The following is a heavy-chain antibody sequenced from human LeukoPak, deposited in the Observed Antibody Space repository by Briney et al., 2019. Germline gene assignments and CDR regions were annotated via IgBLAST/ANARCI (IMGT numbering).Heavy chain of an antibody. Sequence: RASVKVSCKASGYTFTGYYMHWVRQAPGQGLEWMGWINTNTGNPTYAQGFTGRFVFSLDTSVSTAYLQISSLKAEDTAVYYCARDKEGHPLSMVRGVKNWFDPWGQGTLVTVSS. J-gene: IGHJ5*02. V-gene: IGHV7-4-1*02. CDR2: INTNTGNP. CDR1: GYTFTGYY. CDR3: ARDKEGHPLSMVRGVKNWFDP. D-gene: IGHD3-10*01.